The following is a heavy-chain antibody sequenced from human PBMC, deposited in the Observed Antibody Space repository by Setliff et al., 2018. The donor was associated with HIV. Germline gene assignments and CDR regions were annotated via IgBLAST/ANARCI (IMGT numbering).Heavy chain of an antibody. CDR1: GYTFTSYG. D-gene: IGHD3-16*01. Sequence: ASLKVSCKASGYTFTSYGFSWVRQASGQGLEWMGWISVYNGNTNYAQKFQGRVTMTTDTSTSTAYMELRSLRSDDTAVYYCARDWMGVTNYFDHWGQGTLVTVSS. V-gene: IGHV1-18*01. CDR3: ARDWMGVTNYFDH. J-gene: IGHJ4*02. CDR2: ISVYNGNT.